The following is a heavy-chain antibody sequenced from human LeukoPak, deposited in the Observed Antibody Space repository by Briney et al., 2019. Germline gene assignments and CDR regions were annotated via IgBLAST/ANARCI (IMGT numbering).Heavy chain of an antibody. CDR3: ARPIRGIAAAGTPDAFDI. Sequence: GGSLRLSCAASGFTFSSYWMSWVRQAPGKGLEWVANIKQDGSEKYYVDSVKGRFTISGDNSKNTLYLQMNSLRAEDTAVYYCARPIRGIAAAGTPDAFDIWGQGTMVTVSS. CDR2: IKQDGSEK. D-gene: IGHD6-13*01. J-gene: IGHJ3*02. CDR1: GFTFSSYW. V-gene: IGHV3-7*01.